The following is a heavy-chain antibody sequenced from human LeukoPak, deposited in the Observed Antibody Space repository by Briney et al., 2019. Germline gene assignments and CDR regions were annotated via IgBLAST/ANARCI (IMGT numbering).Heavy chain of an antibody. CDR2: TYYRSKWYN. J-gene: IGHJ5*02. CDR1: GDSVSSNSAA. D-gene: IGHD6-13*01. Sequence: SQTLSLTCAISGDSVSSNSAAWNWIRQSPSRGLEWLGRTYYRSKWYNDYAVSVKSRITIKPDTSKNQFSLQLNSVTPEDTAVYYCARWAQQQLENWFDPWGQGTLVTVSS. CDR3: ARWAQQQLENWFDP. V-gene: IGHV6-1*01.